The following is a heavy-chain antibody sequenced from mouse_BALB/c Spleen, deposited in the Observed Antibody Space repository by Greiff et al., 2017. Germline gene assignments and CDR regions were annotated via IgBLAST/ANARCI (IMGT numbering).Heavy chain of an antibody. V-gene: IGHV1-5*01. D-gene: IGHD1-1*01. CDR3: TRSSTTVVPFFDY. Sequence: VQLKESGTVLARPGASVKMSCKASGYSFTSYWMHWVKQRPGQGLEWIGAIYPGNSDTSYNQKFKGKAKLTAVTSASTAYMELSSLTNEDSAVYYCTRSSTTVVPFFDYWGQGTTLTVSS. CDR1: GYSFTSYW. CDR2: IYPGNSDT. J-gene: IGHJ2*01.